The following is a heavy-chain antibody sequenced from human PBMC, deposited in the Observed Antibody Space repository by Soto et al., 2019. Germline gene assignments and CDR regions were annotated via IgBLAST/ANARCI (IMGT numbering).Heavy chain of an antibody. CDR1: AFSFSTYG. J-gene: IGHJ4*02. Sequence: PGGSLRLSCVSSAFSFSTYGVHWVRQGPGKGLVWVSRINSDGTTSYADSVKGRFTISRDNAKNTLYLQMNSLRAEDTAVYFCARGGEWQRSYYFDYWGQGILVTVSS. D-gene: IGHD5-12*01. V-gene: IGHV3-74*01. CDR2: INSDGTT. CDR3: ARGGEWQRSYYFDY.